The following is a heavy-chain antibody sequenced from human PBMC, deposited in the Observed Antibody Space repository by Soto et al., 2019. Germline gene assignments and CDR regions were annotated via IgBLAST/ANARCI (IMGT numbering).Heavy chain of an antibody. Sequence: VQLQESRPRLVNPSETLSLSCDVSSASLICSFWSWFRQPAGKGLEWIVHIFSCGRTSYNTSLKSRVTMSIDTPNNKFSLNLKSVTAADTAVYYCAKGWDVKYFDHWGQGARVTVSS. CDR3: AKGWDVKYFDH. V-gene: IGHV4-4*07. D-gene: IGHD1-26*01. J-gene: IGHJ4*02. CDR2: IFSCGRT. CDR1: SASLICSF.